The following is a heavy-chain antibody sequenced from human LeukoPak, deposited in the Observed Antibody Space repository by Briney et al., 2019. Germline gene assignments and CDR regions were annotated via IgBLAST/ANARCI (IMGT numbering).Heavy chain of an antibody. J-gene: IGHJ6*02. D-gene: IGHD4-23*01. V-gene: IGHV7-4-1*02. CDR1: GYTFTSYA. Sequence: ASVKVSCKASGYTFTSYAMNWVRQAPGQGLEWMGWINTNTGNPTYAQGFTGRFVFSLDTSVSTAYLQISSLKAEDTAVYYCATTVVTPRYYGMDVWGQGTTVTVSS. CDR3: ATTVVTPRYYGMDV. CDR2: INTNTGNP.